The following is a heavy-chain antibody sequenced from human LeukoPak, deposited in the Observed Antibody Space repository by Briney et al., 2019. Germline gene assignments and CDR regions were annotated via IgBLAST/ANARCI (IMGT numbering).Heavy chain of an antibody. CDR2: INHSGST. Sequence: SETLSLTCAVYGGSFSGYYWSWIRQPPGKGLEWIGEINHSGSTNYNPSLKSRVTISVDTSKNQFSLKLSSVTVADTAVYYCAREVTTWYYYYMDVWGKGTTVTVSS. CDR1: GGSFSGYY. J-gene: IGHJ6*03. V-gene: IGHV4-34*01. D-gene: IGHD4-17*01. CDR3: AREVTTWYYYYMDV.